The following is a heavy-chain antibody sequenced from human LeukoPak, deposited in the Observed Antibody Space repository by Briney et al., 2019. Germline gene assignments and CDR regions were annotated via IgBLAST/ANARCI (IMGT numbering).Heavy chain of an antibody. D-gene: IGHD3-10*01. J-gene: IGHJ4*02. CDR2: INHSGST. CDR1: GGSLSGYY. CDR3: ARTKGSVLLWFGGTRYFDY. Sequence: PSETLSLTCAVYGGSLSGYYWSWIRQPPGKGLEWIGEINHSGSTNYNPSLKSRVTISVDTSKNQFSLKLSSVTAADTAVYYCARTKGSVLLWFGGTRYFDYWGQGTLVTVSP. V-gene: IGHV4-34*01.